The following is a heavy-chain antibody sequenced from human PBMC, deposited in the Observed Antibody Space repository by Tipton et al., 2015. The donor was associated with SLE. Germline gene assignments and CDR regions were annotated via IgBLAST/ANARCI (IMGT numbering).Heavy chain of an antibody. V-gene: IGHV1-18*01. CDR2: ISAYNGNT. D-gene: IGHD5-18*01. CDR3: AGDYSYGTYYYCSGMAV. CDR1: GYTFTSYG. Sequence: QLVQSGAEVKKPGASVKVSCKASGYTFTSYGISWVRQAPGQGLEWMGWISAYNGNTNYAQKLQGRVTMTTDTSTSTAYMELRSLRSDDTAVYYCAGDYSYGTYYYCSGMAVWGQGTTVTVSS. J-gene: IGHJ6*02.